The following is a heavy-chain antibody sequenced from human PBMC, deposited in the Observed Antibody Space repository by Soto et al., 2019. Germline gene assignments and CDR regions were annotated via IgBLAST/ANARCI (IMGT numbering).Heavy chain of an antibody. CDR3: ARLYMVRGVMDWFDP. CDR2: IYHSGST. Sequence: QVQLQESGPGLVKPSGTLSLTCAVSGGSISSSNWWSWVRQPPGKGLEWIGEIYHSGSTNYNQSLKTRVTISVDKSKNQFSLKLSSVTAADTAVYYCARLYMVRGVMDWFDPWGQGTLVTVSS. V-gene: IGHV4-4*02. J-gene: IGHJ5*02. D-gene: IGHD3-10*01. CDR1: GGSISSSNW.